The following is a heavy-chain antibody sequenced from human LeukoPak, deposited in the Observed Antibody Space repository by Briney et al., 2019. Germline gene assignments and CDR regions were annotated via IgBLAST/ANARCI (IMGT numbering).Heavy chain of an antibody. CDR3: ARGSVVVIAPFHY. V-gene: IGHV3-23*01. CDR2: LSGSGGGT. CDR1: GITLSNYG. D-gene: IGHD3-22*01. J-gene: IGHJ4*02. Sequence: PGGSLRLSCAVSGITLSNYGMSWVRQAPGKGLEWVAGLSGSGGGTNYADSVKGRFTISRDNSKNTLYLQMNSLRAEDTAVYYCARGSVVVIAPFHYWGQGTLVTVSS.